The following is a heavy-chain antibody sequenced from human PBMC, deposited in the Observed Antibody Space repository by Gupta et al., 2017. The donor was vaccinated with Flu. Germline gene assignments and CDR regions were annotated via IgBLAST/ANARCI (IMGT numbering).Heavy chain of an antibody. CDR3: TPSTPGSVTY. D-gene: IGHD4-4*01. CDR1: GFTFSSYA. V-gene: IGHV3-23*01. J-gene: IGHJ4*02. CDR2: MSGSGIST. Sequence: GFTFSSYAMSWVRQAPGKGPEWVSAMSGSGISTYYADSVKGRFTISRDNSNNTLFLHLNSLRAEDTAVYYCTPSTPGSVTYWGQGTLATVSS.